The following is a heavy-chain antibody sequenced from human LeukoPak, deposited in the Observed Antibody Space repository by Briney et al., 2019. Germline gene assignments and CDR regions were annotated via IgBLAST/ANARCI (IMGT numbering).Heavy chain of an antibody. Sequence: PGGSLRLSCAASGFTFSSYTMNWVRQAPGKGLEWVSYIGSTSSTIYYADSVKGRFTISRDNAKNSLYLQVNSLRAEDTAVYYCARESSCSGGSCYSGFDYWGQGTLVTVSS. D-gene: IGHD2-15*01. V-gene: IGHV3-48*01. CDR2: IGSTSSTI. J-gene: IGHJ4*02. CDR3: ARESSCSGGSCYSGFDY. CDR1: GFTFSSYT.